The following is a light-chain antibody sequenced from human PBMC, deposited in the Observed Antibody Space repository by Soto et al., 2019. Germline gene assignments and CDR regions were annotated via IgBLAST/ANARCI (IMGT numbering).Light chain of an antibody. Sequence: QSALTQPASVSGSPGQSITISCSGTSSDVGSYDHVAWYQQFPGKTPKLTIYEVSNRPSGVSSRFSGSKSGNTASLTISGLQAEDEADYYCIAYTGSSRSYVFGTGTKLTVL. CDR1: SSDVGSYDH. CDR3: IAYTGSSRSYV. J-gene: IGLJ1*01. CDR2: EVS. V-gene: IGLV2-14*01.